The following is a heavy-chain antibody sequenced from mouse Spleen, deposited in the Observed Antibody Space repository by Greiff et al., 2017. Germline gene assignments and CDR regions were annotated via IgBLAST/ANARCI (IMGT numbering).Heavy chain of an antibody. CDR2: IDPANGNT. CDR1: GFNIKNTY. Sequence: VQLKESVAELVRPGASVKLSCTASGFNIKNTYMHWVKQRPEQGLEWIGRIDPANGNTKYAPKFQGKATITADTSSNTAYLQLSSLTSEDTAIYYCAVIYYGNYGWYFDVWGAGTTVTVSS. J-gene: IGHJ1*01. V-gene: IGHV14-3*01. CDR3: AVIYYGNYGWYFDV. D-gene: IGHD2-1*01.